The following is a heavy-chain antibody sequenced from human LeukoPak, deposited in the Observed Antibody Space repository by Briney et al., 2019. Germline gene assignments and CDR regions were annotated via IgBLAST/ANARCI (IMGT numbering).Heavy chain of an antibody. CDR2: IFSSSGTI. V-gene: IGHV3-48*02. D-gene: IGHD4-17*01. CDR1: GFTFSSNA. J-gene: IGHJ4*02. CDR3: ARGHDYAFDY. Sequence: PGGSLRLSCAASGFTFSSNAMNWVRQAPGKGLEWVSYIFSSSGTIYYADSVKGRFTISRDNAKNSLYLQMNSLRDEDTAVYYCARGHDYAFDYWGQGALVTVSP.